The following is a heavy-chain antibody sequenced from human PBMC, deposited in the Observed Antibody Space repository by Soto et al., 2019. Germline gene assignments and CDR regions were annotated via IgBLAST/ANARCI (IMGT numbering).Heavy chain of an antibody. CDR3: ERGGYDFWSGYPRRAYGMDV. D-gene: IGHD3-3*01. Sequence: SETLSLTCVVYGGSFSGYYWSWIRQPPGKGLEWIGEINHSGSTNYNPSLKSRVTISVDTSKNQFSLKLSSVTAADTAVYYCERGGYDFWSGYPRRAYGMDVWGQGTTLTVSS. CDR2: INHSGST. J-gene: IGHJ6*02. CDR1: GGSFSGYY. V-gene: IGHV4-34*01.